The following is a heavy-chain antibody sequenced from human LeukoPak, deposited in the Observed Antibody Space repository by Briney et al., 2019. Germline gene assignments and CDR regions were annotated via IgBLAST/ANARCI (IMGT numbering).Heavy chain of an antibody. CDR3: ARYSYDFWSGYYTGNFGY. J-gene: IGHJ4*02. D-gene: IGHD3-3*01. CDR1: GGSVSSSHY. V-gene: IGHV4-39*07. CDR2: IYYGGST. Sequence: SETLSLTCTVSGGSVSSSHYWGWIRQPPGKGLEWIGSIYYGGSTYYNASLRSRVTTSVDTSKNQFSLKLSSVTAADTAVYYCARYSYDFWSGYYTGNFGYWGQGTLVTVSS.